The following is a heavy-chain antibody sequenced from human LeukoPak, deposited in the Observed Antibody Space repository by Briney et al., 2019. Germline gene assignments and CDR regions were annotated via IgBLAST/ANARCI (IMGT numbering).Heavy chain of an antibody. CDR2: ISGSGGST. Sequence: GSLRLSCAASGFTFSNYVMTWVRQAPGKGLEWVSAISGSGGSTYYADSVKGRFTISRDNSKNTLYLQMNGLRAEDTALYYCAKGRMGAPDYWGQGTLVTVSS. CDR3: AKGRMGAPDY. V-gene: IGHV3-23*01. D-gene: IGHD1-26*01. CDR1: GFTFSNYV. J-gene: IGHJ4*02.